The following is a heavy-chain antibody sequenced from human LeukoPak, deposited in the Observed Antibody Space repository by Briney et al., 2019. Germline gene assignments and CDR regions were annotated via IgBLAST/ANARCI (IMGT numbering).Heavy chain of an antibody. CDR3: ARTVDSSSAFDI. V-gene: IGHV4-61*01. D-gene: IGHD6-13*01. CDR1: GYSISSGYY. Sequence: SETLSLTCTVSGYSISSGYYWGWIRQPPGKGLEWIGYIYYSGSTNYNPSLKSRVTISVDTSKNQFSLKLSSVTAADTAVYYCARTVDSSSAFDIWGQGTMVTVSS. CDR2: IYYSGST. J-gene: IGHJ3*02.